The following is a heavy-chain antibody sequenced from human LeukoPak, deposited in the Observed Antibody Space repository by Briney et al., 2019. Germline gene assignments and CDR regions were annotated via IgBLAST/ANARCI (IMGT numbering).Heavy chain of an antibody. Sequence: GGSLRLSCAASGFTFSSYAMHWVRQAPGKGLEWVAVISYDGSNKYYADSVKGRFTISRDNSKNTLYLQMNSLKPEDTAVYYCARGLSSGWFLDYWGQGTLVTVSS. D-gene: IGHD6-19*01. V-gene: IGHV3-30*04. CDR3: ARGLSSGWFLDY. J-gene: IGHJ4*02. CDR1: GFTFSSYA. CDR2: ISYDGSNK.